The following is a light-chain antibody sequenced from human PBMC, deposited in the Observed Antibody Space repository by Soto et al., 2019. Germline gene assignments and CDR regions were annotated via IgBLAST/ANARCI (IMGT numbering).Light chain of an antibody. CDR2: GAS. Sequence: EIVLTQSPGTLSLSPGERATLSCRASQSVSSSYLAWYQQKPGQAPRLLIYGASSRDTGIPDRFSGSGSGTEFTLTISRLEPEDFAVYYCQQYGSSPWTFGQGTKVDIK. V-gene: IGKV3-20*01. CDR3: QQYGSSPWT. CDR1: QSVSSSY. J-gene: IGKJ1*01.